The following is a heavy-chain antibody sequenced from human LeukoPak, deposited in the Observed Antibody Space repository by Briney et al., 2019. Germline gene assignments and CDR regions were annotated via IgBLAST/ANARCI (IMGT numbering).Heavy chain of an antibody. D-gene: IGHD3-10*01. V-gene: IGHV1-69*05. CDR2: IIPIFGTA. CDR3: ARISYGSGSSYYYYYMDV. Sequence: SVKVSCKASGGTFSSYAISWVRQAPGQGLEWMGGIIPIFGTANYAQKFQGRVTITTDESTSTAYMELSSLRSEDTAVYYCARISYGSGSSYYYYYMDVWGKGTTVTVSS. CDR1: GGTFSSYA. J-gene: IGHJ6*03.